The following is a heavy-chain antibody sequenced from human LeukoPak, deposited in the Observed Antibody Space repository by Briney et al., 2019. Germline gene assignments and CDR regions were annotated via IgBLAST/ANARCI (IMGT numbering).Heavy chain of an antibody. CDR2: IYYSGST. V-gene: IGHV4-59*12. Sequence: SETLSLTCTVSGGSISSYYWNWIRQPPGQGLEWIGYIYYSGSTNYNPSLKSRVTISVATSKNQFSLKLSSVTAAGTAVYYCAIRRGYSSRSFDYWGQGTLVTVSS. CDR3: AIRRGYSSRSFDY. CDR1: GGSISSYY. D-gene: IGHD6-13*01. J-gene: IGHJ4*02.